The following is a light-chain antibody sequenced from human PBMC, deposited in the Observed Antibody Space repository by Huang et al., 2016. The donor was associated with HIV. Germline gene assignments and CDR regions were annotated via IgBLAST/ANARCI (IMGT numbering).Light chain of an antibody. CDR3: QQYSNSPGYT. V-gene: IGKV3-20*01. CDR2: AAS. J-gene: IGKJ2*01. Sequence: EIVLTQSPGTLSLSPGERATLSCRANQIVSSSYLAWYQQKPGQAPLLLMYAASTRSTGIPDRFSGSGSGTDFTLSISRLEPEDFAVYYCQQYSNSPGYTFGQGTRLEIK. CDR1: QIVSSSY.